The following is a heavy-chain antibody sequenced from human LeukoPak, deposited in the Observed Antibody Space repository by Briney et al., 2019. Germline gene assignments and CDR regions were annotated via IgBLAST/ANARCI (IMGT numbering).Heavy chain of an antibody. CDR2: ISVDGTYK. D-gene: IGHD3-16*02. CDR3: ARDWFTRLGELSPDRAFDY. J-gene: IGHJ4*02. Sequence: GGALRLSCAVSGFTFSSYGMHLIRQAPGRGLEWVAIISVDGTYKYYTDSVKGRFTISIDNAKNSLYLQMNSLRAEDTALYYFARDWFTRLGELSPDRAFDYWGQGTLVTVSS. CDR1: GFTFSSYG. V-gene: IGHV3-30*03.